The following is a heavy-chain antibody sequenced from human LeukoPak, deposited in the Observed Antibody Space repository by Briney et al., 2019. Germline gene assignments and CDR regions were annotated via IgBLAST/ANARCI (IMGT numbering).Heavy chain of an antibody. D-gene: IGHD3-3*01. CDR3: ARGTSITIFGVVPLYYFDY. CDR2: MNPNSGNT. Sequence: ASVKVSCKASGYTFTSYDINWVRQATGQGLEWMGWMNPNSGNTGYAQKFQGRVTMTRNTSISTAYMELSSLRSEDTAVYYCARGTSITIFGVVPLYYFDYWGQGTLVTDSS. J-gene: IGHJ4*02. V-gene: IGHV1-8*01. CDR1: GYTFTSYD.